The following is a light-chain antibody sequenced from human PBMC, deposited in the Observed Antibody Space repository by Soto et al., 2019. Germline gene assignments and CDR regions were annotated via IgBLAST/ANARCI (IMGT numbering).Light chain of an antibody. Sequence: EIVMTQSPATLSVSPGERATLSCRASQSVSSYLAWYQQKPSQAPRLLIYDASNRATGIPARFSGSGSGTDFTLTISSLQSEDFAVYYCQQYHNWPITFGQGTRLEIK. V-gene: IGKV3D-15*01. CDR2: DAS. CDR3: QQYHNWPIT. CDR1: QSVSSY. J-gene: IGKJ5*01.